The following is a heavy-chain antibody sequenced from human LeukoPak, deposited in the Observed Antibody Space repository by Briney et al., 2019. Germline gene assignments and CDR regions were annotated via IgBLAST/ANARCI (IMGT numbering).Heavy chain of an antibody. V-gene: IGHV4-59*01. CDR3: ARDLYGDYWFDP. Sequence: SISSRVTISVDTSKNQFSLKLSSVTAADTAVYYCARDLYGDYWFDPWGQGTLVTVSS. J-gene: IGHJ5*02. D-gene: IGHD4-17*01.